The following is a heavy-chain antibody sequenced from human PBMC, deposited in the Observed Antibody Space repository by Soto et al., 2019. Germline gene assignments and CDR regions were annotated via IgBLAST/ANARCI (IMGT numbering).Heavy chain of an antibody. CDR1: GGSISSGGYY. V-gene: IGHV4-31*03. J-gene: IGHJ4*02. CDR3: AREGNLGRWIQPLDS. CDR2: IYYSGST. D-gene: IGHD2-2*03. Sequence: PSETLSLTCTVSGGSISSGGYYWSWIRQHPGKGLEWIGYIYYSGSTYYNPSLKSRVTMSVDTSKNHFSLKLISVTTADTAVYSCAREGNLGRWIQPLDSWGQGTLDTVSS.